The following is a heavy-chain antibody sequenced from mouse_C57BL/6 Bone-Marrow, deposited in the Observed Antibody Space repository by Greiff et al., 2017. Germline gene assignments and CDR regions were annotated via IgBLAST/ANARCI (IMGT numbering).Heavy chain of an antibody. V-gene: IGHV14-4*01. J-gene: IGHJ4*01. CDR3: TTWGYYAMDD. CDR1: GFNIKDDY. CDR2: IDPENGDT. Sequence: EVQLQQSGAELVRPGASVKLSCTASGFNIKDDYMHWVKQRPEQGLEWIGWIDPENGDTEYASKFQGKATITADTSSNTAYLQLSSLTSEDTAVYYCTTWGYYAMDDWGQGTSVTVSS.